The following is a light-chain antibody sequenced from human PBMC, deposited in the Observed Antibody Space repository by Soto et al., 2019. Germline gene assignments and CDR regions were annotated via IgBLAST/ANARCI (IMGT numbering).Light chain of an antibody. Sequence: DIQMTQSPSSLSASVGDRVTITCRASQSMSDYLNWYQQKPGKAPKLLIYAASSLQSGVPSRFSGSGSGTDFTLTISSLQPEDFATYYCQQSIITPWTFGQGTKVDIK. CDR3: QQSIITPWT. J-gene: IGKJ1*01. V-gene: IGKV1-39*01. CDR2: AAS. CDR1: QSMSDY.